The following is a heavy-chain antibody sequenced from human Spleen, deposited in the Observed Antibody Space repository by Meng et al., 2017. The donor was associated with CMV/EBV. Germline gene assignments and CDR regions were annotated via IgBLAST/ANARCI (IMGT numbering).Heavy chain of an antibody. CDR2: ISYDGSNK. D-gene: IGHD2-2*02. CDR1: GFTFSSYA. V-gene: IGHV3-30*04. J-gene: IGHJ4*02. Sequence: GESLKISCAASGFTFSSYAMHWVRQAPGKGLEWVAVISYDGSNKYYADSVKGRFTISRDNSKNTLYLQMNSLRAEDTAVYYCARSYQLLYHAEYYFDYWGQGTLVTVSS. CDR3: ARSYQLLYHAEYYFDY.